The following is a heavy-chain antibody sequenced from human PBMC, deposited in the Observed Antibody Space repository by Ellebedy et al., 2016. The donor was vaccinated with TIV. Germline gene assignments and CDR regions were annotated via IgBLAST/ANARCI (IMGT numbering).Heavy chain of an antibody. D-gene: IGHD6-6*01. V-gene: IGHV3-30-3*01. Sequence: GGSLRLSCADSGFTFSRYAMHWVRQAPGKGLEWVTLISFDGSNKSYADSVRGRFTISRDNSNNTLYLQMNSLQAEDTAVYYCARDPYLYSSSPDYWGQGTLVTVSS. CDR2: ISFDGSNK. CDR1: GFTFSRYA. CDR3: ARDPYLYSSSPDY. J-gene: IGHJ4*02.